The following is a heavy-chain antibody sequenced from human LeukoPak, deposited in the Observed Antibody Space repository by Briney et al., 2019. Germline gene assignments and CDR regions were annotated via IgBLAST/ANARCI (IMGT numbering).Heavy chain of an antibody. CDR3: SQDFGPWGVGATPHY. CDR2: IPFDGSHK. J-gene: IGHJ4*02. Sequence: PGGSLRLSCVVSGFTLSDYGIHWVRQAPGRGLQWVAFIPFDGSHKYYADSVEGRFTISRDTSKNTLYLQMNSLTVEDTAVYFCSQDFGPWGVGATPHYWGQGTLVTVSS. V-gene: IGHV3-30*02. CDR1: GFTLSDYG. D-gene: IGHD1-26*01.